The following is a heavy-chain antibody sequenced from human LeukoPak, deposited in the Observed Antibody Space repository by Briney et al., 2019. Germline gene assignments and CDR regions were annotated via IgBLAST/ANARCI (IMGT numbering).Heavy chain of an antibody. J-gene: IGHJ5*02. Sequence: ASVKVSCKASGYTFTGYYMHWVRQAPGQGLEWMGWISAYNGNTNYAQKLQGRVTMTTDTSTSTAYMELRSLRSDDTAVYYCSRDPSHKYYYDPWGQGTLVTVSS. V-gene: IGHV1-18*04. CDR3: SRDPSHKYYYDP. CDR2: ISAYNGNT. CDR1: GYTFTGYY. D-gene: IGHD3-22*01.